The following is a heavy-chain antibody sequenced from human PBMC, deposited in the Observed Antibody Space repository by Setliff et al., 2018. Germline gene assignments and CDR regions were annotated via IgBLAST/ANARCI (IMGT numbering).Heavy chain of an antibody. V-gene: IGHV5-51*01. Sequence: PGESLKISCKGSGYRFTTYWIAWVRQKPGKGLEWMGIVYPGDSDTQYSPSFQGQVTFSSDKSINTAYLHLSSLKASDTAMYYCARERVSGHSEYWGQGTLVTVSS. D-gene: IGHD1-26*01. J-gene: IGHJ4*02. CDR3: ARERVSGHSEY. CDR2: VYPGDSDT. CDR1: GYRFTTYW.